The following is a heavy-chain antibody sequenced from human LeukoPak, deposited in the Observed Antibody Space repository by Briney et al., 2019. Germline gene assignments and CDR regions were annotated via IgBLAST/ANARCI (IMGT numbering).Heavy chain of an antibody. CDR1: GFTFSDHY. CDR3: ARSGIAVAGPPYYYYYGMDV. V-gene: IGHV3-72*01. J-gene: IGHJ6*04. CDR2: TRNKANSYTT. D-gene: IGHD6-19*01. Sequence: PGGSLRLSCAASGFTFSDHYMDWVRQAPGKGVEWVGRTRNKANSYTTEYAASVKGRFTISRDDSKNSLYLQMNSLKTEDTAVYYCARSGIAVAGPPYYYYYGMDVWGKGTTVTVSS.